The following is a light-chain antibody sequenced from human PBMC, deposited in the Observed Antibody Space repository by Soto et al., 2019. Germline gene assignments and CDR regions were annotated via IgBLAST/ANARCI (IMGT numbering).Light chain of an antibody. CDR3: LQYDNWPRT. J-gene: IGKJ1*01. CDR1: QSVSSD. Sequence: EIVMTQSAATLSVSPGETATLSCRASQSVSSDLAWYQQKPGQSPRLLIYSASTRATGIPARFSGSGFGTEFSLIISSLQSEDFALYFCLQYDNWPRTFGQGTKVDIK. V-gene: IGKV3-15*01. CDR2: SAS.